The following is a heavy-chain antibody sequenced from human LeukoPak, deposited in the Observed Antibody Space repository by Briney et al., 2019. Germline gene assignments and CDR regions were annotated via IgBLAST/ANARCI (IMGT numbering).Heavy chain of an antibody. D-gene: IGHD3-22*01. CDR3: ARDRDYYDGDGYRRYFDF. V-gene: IGHV4-38-2*02. CDR1: GFSISSGYY. CDR2: VYHSATT. Sequence: SETLSLTCVVSGFSISSGYYWGWIRQSPGKGLEWIGSVYHSATTYYNPSLKSRVTISVDASRNQFSLWLSSVTAADTAVYYCARDRDYYDGDGYRRYFDFWGQGTLVTVSS. J-gene: IGHJ4*02.